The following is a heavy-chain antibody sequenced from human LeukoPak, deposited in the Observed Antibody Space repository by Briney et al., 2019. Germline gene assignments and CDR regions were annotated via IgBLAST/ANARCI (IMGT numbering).Heavy chain of an antibody. CDR2: IYTSGST. D-gene: IGHD6-13*01. CDR3: ARISSSNWYNERGAFDV. Sequence: SETLSLTCTVSGGSISSGSYYWSWIRQPAGKGLEWIGRIYTSGSTNYNPSLKSRVTISVDTSKNQFSLKLSSVTAADTAVYYCARISSSNWYNERGAFDVWGQGTMVTVSS. J-gene: IGHJ3*01. V-gene: IGHV4-61*02. CDR1: GGSISSGSYY.